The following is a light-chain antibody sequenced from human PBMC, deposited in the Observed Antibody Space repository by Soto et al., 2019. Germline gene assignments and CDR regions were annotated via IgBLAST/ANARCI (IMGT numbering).Light chain of an antibody. CDR3: QQSFSSPPT. V-gene: IGKV1-39*01. CDR2: AAS. J-gene: IGKJ2*01. CDR1: QTLNSY. Sequence: DIPMTQSPSSLSASVGDRVTITCRASQTLNSYLNWYQQKPPKAPKLLIYAASRLQSVVPSRFNGSGTTTDFTLTIASLQPEDFATYFCQQSFSSPPTFGQGTKL.